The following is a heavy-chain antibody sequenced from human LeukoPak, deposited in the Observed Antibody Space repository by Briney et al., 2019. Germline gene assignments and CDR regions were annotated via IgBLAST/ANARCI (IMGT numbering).Heavy chain of an antibody. CDR2: IRYDGNNK. CDR1: GFTFSSYG. D-gene: IGHD3-3*01. CDR3: AKDAVFGVVPYYFDY. J-gene: IGHJ4*02. Sequence: GGPLRLSCAASGFTFSSYGMHWVRQAPGKGLEGVAFIRYDGNNKYYADSVKGRFTISRDNSKNTLYLQMNSLRAEDTAVYYCAKDAVFGVVPYYFDYWGQGTLVTVSS. V-gene: IGHV3-30*02.